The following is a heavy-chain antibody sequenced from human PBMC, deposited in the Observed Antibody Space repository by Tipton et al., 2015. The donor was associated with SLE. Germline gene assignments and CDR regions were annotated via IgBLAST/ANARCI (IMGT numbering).Heavy chain of an antibody. D-gene: IGHD3-3*01. J-gene: IGHJ4*02. CDR1: GFTFSSYA. CDR2: IYSGGST. CDR3: ARQRFLEWLPDLL. V-gene: IGHV3-66*02. Sequence: SLRLSCAASGFTFSSYAMSWVRQAPGKGLEWVSVIYSGGSTYYADSVKGRFTISRDNSKNTLYLQMNSLRAEDTAVYYCARQRFLEWLPDLLWGQGTLVTVSS.